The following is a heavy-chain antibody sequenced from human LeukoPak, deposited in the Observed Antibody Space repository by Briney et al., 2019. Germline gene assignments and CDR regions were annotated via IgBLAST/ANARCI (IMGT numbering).Heavy chain of an antibody. J-gene: IGHJ6*03. CDR3: ARLTYDILTGAPGSMDV. D-gene: IGHD3-9*01. V-gene: IGHV5-51*01. CDR1: GYSFTSYW. CDR2: IYPGDSDT. Sequence: GESLKISCKGSGYSFTSYWICWVRQMPGEGLEWMGIIYPGDSDTRYSPSFQGQVNISADKSISTAYLQWSSLKASDTAMYYCARLTYDILTGAPGSMDVWGKGTTVTVSS.